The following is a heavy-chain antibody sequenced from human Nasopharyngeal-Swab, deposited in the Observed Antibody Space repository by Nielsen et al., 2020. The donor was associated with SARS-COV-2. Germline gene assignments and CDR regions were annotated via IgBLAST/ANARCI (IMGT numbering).Heavy chain of an antibody. CDR3: ARPMRPMGHYYFGMDV. J-gene: IGHJ6*02. CDR1: GYSFTTYW. Sequence: GESLKISCKGSGYSFTTYWIGWVRQMPGKGLEWMGTIYPGDSNTRYSPSFQGQVTISVDKYSSTAYLQWSSLKASDTAIYYCARPMRPMGHYYFGMDVWGQGTTVTVSS. D-gene: IGHD1-26*01. CDR2: IYPGDSNT. V-gene: IGHV5-51*01.